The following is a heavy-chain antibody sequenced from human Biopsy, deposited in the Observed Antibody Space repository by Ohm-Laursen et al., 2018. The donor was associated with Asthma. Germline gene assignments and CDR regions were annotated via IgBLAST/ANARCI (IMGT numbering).Heavy chain of an antibody. V-gene: IGHV3-21*01. CDR1: GFTFNYYS. CDR3: AGDSGGDWSCSDRRCDYYYTYAMDV. D-gene: IGHD2-15*01. J-gene: IGHJ6*02. CDR2: ISSGTTYI. Sequence: SLRLSCAASGFTFNYYSINWVRQAPGKGLEWVASISSGTTYIYYADSVKGRFTISRDNGKNSLFLQMSSLRAEDTAVYYCAGDSGGDWSCSDRRCDYYYTYAMDVWGQGTTVTVSS.